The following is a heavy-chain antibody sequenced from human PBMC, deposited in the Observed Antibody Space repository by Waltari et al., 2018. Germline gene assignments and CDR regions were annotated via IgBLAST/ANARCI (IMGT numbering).Heavy chain of an antibody. V-gene: IGHV4-39*01. J-gene: IGHJ6*03. CDR2: IYYIGTT. CDR3: ARHQNYYYYMDV. Sequence: QLQLQESGPGLVKPSETLSLTCTVSGGSISSSSYYWGWIRQPPGKGLEWIGSIYYIGTTYSNPSLKTRVTISVDTSKNQFSPKLGSVTAADTAVYYCARHQNYYYYMDVWGKGTTVTVSS. CDR1: GGSISSSSYY.